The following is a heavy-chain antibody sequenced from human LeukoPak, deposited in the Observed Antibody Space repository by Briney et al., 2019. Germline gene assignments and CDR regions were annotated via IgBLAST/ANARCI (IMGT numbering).Heavy chain of an antibody. J-gene: IGHJ5*02. CDR3: VKDVHYLGSYRESLDP. CDR2: LDYTGNNQ. Sequence: WGSLRLSCATSGFTFKNYGMHWVRQVPGEGLEWVTFLDYTGNNQYYADSMKGRLTISRDNSKNTVFLQMNNLRLEGTTIYYCVKDVHYLGSYRESLDPWGQGTLVTVSS. D-gene: IGHD3-10*01. CDR1: GFTFKNYG. V-gene: IGHV3-30*02.